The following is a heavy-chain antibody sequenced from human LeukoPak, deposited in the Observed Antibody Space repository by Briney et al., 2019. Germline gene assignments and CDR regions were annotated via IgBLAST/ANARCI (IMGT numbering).Heavy chain of an antibody. V-gene: IGHV3-11*01. CDR2: ISSSGSTI. Sequence: KSGGSLRLSCAASGFTFSDYYMSWIRQAPGKGLELVSYISSSGSTIYYADSVKGRFTISRDNAKNSLYLQMNSLRAEDTAVYYCARDGYSYGYGPPHAFDIWGQGTMVTVSS. D-gene: IGHD5-18*01. J-gene: IGHJ3*02. CDR3: ARDGYSYGYGPPHAFDI. CDR1: GFTFSDYY.